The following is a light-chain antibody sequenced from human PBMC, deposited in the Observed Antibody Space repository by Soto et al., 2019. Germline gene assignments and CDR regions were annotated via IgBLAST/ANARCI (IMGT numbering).Light chain of an antibody. J-gene: IGKJ2*01. CDR3: LQHADYPFT. Sequence: DIQMTQSPSSLSASVGDRVTITCRASQDIRHALGWYQQKPGKVPKRLIYSASSLQNGVPSRFSGSGSETVFTLTISSLQPDDFATYFCLQHADYPFTFGQGTGLVI. CDR2: SAS. V-gene: IGKV1-17*01. CDR1: QDIRHA.